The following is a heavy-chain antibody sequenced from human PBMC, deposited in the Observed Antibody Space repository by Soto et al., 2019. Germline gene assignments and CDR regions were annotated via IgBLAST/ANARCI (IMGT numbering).Heavy chain of an antibody. Sequence: QVQLQESGPGLVKPSQTLSLTCTVSGGSISSGGYYWSWIRQHPGKGLEWIGYIYYSGSTYYNPSLKSGVTISVDTSRNQLSRKLSSVTAAATAVYYWGRVCGGDCHHGMDVWGQGTTVTVSS. J-gene: IGHJ6*02. D-gene: IGHD2-21*02. CDR2: IYYSGST. V-gene: IGHV4-31*03. CDR1: GGSISSGGYY. CDR3: GRVCGGDCHHGMDV.